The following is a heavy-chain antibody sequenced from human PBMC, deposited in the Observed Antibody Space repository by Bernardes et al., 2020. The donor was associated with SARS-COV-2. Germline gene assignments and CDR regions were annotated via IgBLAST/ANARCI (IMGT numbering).Heavy chain of an antibody. J-gene: IGHJ4*02. V-gene: IGHV3-23*01. CDR2: ISSGGGGST. CDR1: GFTFSSFA. CDR3: AKVQFIGSGWYTFDY. Sequence: GGSLRLSCAASGFTFSSFAMTWVRQAPGKGLAWMSTISSGGGGSTYYADSVKGRFTISRDNSRNTLYLQMNSLRAEDTAVYYCAKVQFIGSGWYTFDYWGQGTLVTVSS. D-gene: IGHD6-19*01.